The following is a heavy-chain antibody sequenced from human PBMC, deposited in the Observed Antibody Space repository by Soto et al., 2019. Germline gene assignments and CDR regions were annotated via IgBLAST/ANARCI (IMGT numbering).Heavy chain of an antibody. CDR1: GFSLSTSGVG. CDR2: VYWDDEK. V-gene: IGHV2-5*02. D-gene: IGHD3-22*01. J-gene: IGHJ4*02. CDR3: AHTYYYDSSGYYWPFDY. Sequence: SGPTLVNPTQTLTLTCTFSGFSLSTSGVGVGWIRQPPGKALEWLALVYWDDEKRYSPSLKSSLTITKDTSKNQVVLTVTNMEPVDTATYYCAHTYYYDSSGYYWPFDYWGQGTLVTVSS.